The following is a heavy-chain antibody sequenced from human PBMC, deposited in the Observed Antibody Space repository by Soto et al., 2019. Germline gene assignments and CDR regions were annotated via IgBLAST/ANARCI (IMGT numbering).Heavy chain of an antibody. V-gene: IGHV1-18*01. CDR1: GYTFTSYG. CDR3: ARESIGYCSGGSGYGGNLFDP. CDR2: MSAYSGNT. D-gene: IGHD2-15*01. J-gene: IGHJ5*02. Sequence: ASVKVSCKASGYTFTSYGISWVRQAPGQGLEWMGWMSAYSGNTDYAQKLQGRVTMTRDTSISTAYMELSSLRSEDTAVYYCARESIGYCSGGSGYGGNLFDPWAQGTLVPVSS.